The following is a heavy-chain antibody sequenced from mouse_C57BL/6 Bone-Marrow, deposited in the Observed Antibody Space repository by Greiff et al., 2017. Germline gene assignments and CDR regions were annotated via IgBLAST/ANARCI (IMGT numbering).Heavy chain of an antibody. V-gene: IGHV5-6*01. CDR1: GFTFSSYG. Sequence: EVKLMESGGDLVKPGGSLKLSCAASGFTFSSYGMSWVRQTPDKRLEWVATISSGGSYTYYPDSVKGRFTISRDNAKNTLYLQMSSLKSEDTAMYYCARQKAPRWFAYWGQGTLVTVSA. D-gene: IGHD1-3*01. J-gene: IGHJ3*01. CDR2: ISSGGSYT. CDR3: ARQKAPRWFAY.